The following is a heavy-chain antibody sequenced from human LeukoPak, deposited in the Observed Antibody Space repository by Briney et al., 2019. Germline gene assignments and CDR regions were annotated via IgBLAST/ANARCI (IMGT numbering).Heavy chain of an antibody. J-gene: IGHJ4*02. CDR1: GVSISGNYYF. CDR2: IAYSGST. CDR3: AREGTATSFDY. V-gene: IGHV4-39*01. Sequence: SETLSLTCNVSGVSISGNYYFWGWIRQPPGKGLEWIGSIAYSGSTYYNPSLKSRVTIFADTSKNQFSLRLTSVTAADTAVYYCAREGTATSFDYWGQGTLVTVSS.